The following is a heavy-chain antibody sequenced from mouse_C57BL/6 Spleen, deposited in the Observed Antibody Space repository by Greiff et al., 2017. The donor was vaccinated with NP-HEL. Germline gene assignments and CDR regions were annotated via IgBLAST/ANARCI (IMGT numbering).Heavy chain of an antibody. J-gene: IGHJ1*03. V-gene: IGHV1-4*01. CDR1: GYTFTSYT. D-gene: IGHD2-1*01. Sequence: QVQLQQSGAELARPGASVKMSCKASGYTFTSYTMHWVKQRPGQGLEWIGYINPSSGYTKYNQKFKDKATLTADKSSSTAYMQLSSLTSEDSAVYYCASLYGNYGYFDVWGTGTTVTVSS. CDR2: INPSSGYT. CDR3: ASLYGNYGYFDV.